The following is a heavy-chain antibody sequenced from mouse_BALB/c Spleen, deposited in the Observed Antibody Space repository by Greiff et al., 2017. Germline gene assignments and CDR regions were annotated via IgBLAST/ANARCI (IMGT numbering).Heavy chain of an antibody. CDR2: ISYSGST. CDR1: GDSITSGY. V-gene: IGHV3-8*02. J-gene: IGHJ4*01. Sequence: EVQLQQSGPSLVKPSQTLSLTCSVTGDSITSGYWNWIRKFPGNKLEYMGYISYSGSTYYNPSLKSRISITRDTSKNQYYLQLNSVTTEDTATYYCARCKYGNYDAMDYWGQGTSVTVSS. CDR3: ARCKYGNYDAMDY. D-gene: IGHD2-10*02.